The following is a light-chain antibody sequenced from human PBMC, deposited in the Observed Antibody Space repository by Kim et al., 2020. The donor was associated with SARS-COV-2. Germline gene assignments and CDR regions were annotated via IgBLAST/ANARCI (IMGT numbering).Light chain of an antibody. CDR3: QVWDSSSDWV. CDR2: YDS. Sequence: SYELTQPPSVSVAPGKTARITCGGNNIVSKSVHWYQQKPGQAPVLVIYYDSDRPSGIPERFSGSNSGNTATLTISRVEAGDEADYYCQVWDSSSDWVFGG. CDR1: NIVSKS. V-gene: IGLV3-21*04. J-gene: IGLJ3*02.